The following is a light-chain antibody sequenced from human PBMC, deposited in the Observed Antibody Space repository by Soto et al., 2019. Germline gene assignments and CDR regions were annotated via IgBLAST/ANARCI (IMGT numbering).Light chain of an antibody. J-gene: IGKJ2*01. CDR2: DAS. Sequence: DFQMTQSPPTLSASVGDRVTLTCRASQSIGGWLAWYQQRPGKAPKLLIYDASTLASGVPSRFTGSGSGTHFTLIIDNLQPDDAATYYCQQHNDYATFGQGT. CDR3: QQHNDYAT. CDR1: QSIGGW. V-gene: IGKV1-5*01.